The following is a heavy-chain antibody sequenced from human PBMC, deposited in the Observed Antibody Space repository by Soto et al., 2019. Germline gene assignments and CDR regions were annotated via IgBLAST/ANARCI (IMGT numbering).Heavy chain of an antibody. D-gene: IGHD2-2*01. CDR1: GGTFSSYS. Sequence: SVKVSWKGSGGTFSSYSISWVLQAPGQGLEWMGGIIPIFGTANYAQKFQGRVTITADKSTSTAYMELSSLRSEDTAVYYCGTYRNQGDAFDIWGQGTMVTVSS. CDR3: GTYRNQGDAFDI. J-gene: IGHJ3*02. V-gene: IGHV1-69*06. CDR2: IIPIFGTA.